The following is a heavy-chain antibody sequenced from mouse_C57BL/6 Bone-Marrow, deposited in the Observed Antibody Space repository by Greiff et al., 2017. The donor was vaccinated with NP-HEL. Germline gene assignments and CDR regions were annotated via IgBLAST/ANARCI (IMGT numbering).Heavy chain of an antibody. J-gene: IGHJ3*01. Sequence: QVQLQQSGAELVRPGTSVKVSCKASGYAFTNYLIEWVKQRPGQGLEWIGVINPGSGGTNYNEKLKGKAKMTADKSSSTAYMQLSSLTSEDSAVYFCARGGIYYDYAWFAYWGQGTLVTVSA. V-gene: IGHV1-54*01. D-gene: IGHD2-4*01. CDR2: INPGSGGT. CDR3: ARGGIYYDYAWFAY. CDR1: GYAFTNYL.